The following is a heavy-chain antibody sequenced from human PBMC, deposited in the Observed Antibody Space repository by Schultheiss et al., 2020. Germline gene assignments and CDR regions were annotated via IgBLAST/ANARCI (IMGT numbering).Heavy chain of an antibody. CDR3: ARGGVVTWELTRYYYSYYGMDV. J-gene: IGHJ6*04. Sequence: ASVKVSCKASGYTFTGYYMHWVRQAPGQGLEWMGWINPNSGGTNYAQKFQGWVTMTRDTSISTAYMELSRLRSDDTAVYYCARGGVVTWELTRYYYSYYGMDVWGEGTTGTVSS. V-gene: IGHV1-2*04. D-gene: IGHD1-26*01. CDR2: INPNSGGT. CDR1: GYTFTGYY.